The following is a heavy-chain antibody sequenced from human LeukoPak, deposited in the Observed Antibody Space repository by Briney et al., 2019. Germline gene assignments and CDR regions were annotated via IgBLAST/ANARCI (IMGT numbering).Heavy chain of an antibody. CDR2: IKSKAYGGTT. J-gene: IGHJ4*02. V-gene: IGHV3-49*04. CDR3: IRVVSGSYFDY. CDR1: GFIFGDYD. D-gene: IGHD1-26*01. Sequence: PGGTLRLSCTASGFIFGDYDMSWVRQAPGKGLEWVGFIKSKAYGGTTEYAASVKGRFTISRDDSKSIAYLQMSSLKTEDTAVYYCIRVVSGSYFDYWGQGTLVTVSS.